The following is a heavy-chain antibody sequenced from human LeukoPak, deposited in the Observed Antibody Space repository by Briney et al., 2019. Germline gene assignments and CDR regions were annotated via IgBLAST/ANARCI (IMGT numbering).Heavy chain of an antibody. V-gene: IGHV4-39*07. Sequence: SETLSLTCTVSGGSISSSSYYWGWIRQPPGKGLEWIGSIYYSGSTYYNPSLKSRVTISVDTSKNQFSLKLSSVTAADTAVYYCARDNRALDYFDYWGQGTLVTVSS. CDR2: IYYSGST. D-gene: IGHD2/OR15-2a*01. CDR3: ARDNRALDYFDY. J-gene: IGHJ4*02. CDR1: GGSISSSSYY.